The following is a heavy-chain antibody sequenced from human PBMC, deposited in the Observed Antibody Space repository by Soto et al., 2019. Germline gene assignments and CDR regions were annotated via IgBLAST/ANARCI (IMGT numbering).Heavy chain of an antibody. D-gene: IGHD2-15*01. CDR2: IYTGGST. CDR3: ARASVGPPGGGSWTMPFDS. V-gene: IGHV4-4*07. Sequence: QVQLQESGPGLVKPSETLSLTCTVSGGSVSSYYWSWIRQPAGKGLEWIGRIYTGGSTNYNPSLKSRVTMSVDTSKNQFSLRLTSVTAADTAVYYCARASVGPPGGGSWTMPFDSWAREPWSPSPQ. J-gene: IGHJ4*02. CDR1: GGSVSSYY.